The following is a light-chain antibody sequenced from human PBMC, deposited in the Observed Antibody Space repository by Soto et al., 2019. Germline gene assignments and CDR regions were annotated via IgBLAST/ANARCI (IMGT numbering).Light chain of an antibody. CDR3: HQRQSSPRT. CDR1: QYVGSR. J-gene: IGKJ1*01. CDR2: YMS. Sequence: EIVLTQSPATLSSSPGETATLSCRASQYVGSRLAWYQHKPGQAPRLLIYYMSKRATGIPARFSGSGSGTDFTLTISSLAPDDFAIYYCHQRQSSPRTFGQGTKVEIK. V-gene: IGKV3-11*01.